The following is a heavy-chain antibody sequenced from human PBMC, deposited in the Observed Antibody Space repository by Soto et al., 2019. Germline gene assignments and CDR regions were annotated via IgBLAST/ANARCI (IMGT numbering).Heavy chain of an antibody. J-gene: IGHJ6*02. Sequence: SETLSLTCAVYGGSFSGYYWSWIRQPPGKGLEWIGEINHSGSTNYNPSLKSRVTISVDTSKNQFSLKLSSVTAADTAVYYCARESIAAAGKGAYYYYYYGMDVWGQGTTVTVSS. CDR2: INHSGST. CDR3: ARESIAAAGKGAYYYYYYGMDV. CDR1: GGSFSGYY. D-gene: IGHD6-13*01. V-gene: IGHV4-34*01.